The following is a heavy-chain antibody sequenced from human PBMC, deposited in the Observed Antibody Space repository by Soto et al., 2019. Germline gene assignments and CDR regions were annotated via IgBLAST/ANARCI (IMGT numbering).Heavy chain of an antibody. CDR1: GGSIRSYY. CDR2: VYYSGST. J-gene: IGHJ4*02. CDR3: ARRYGGNFDY. D-gene: IGHD1-26*01. V-gene: IGHV4-59*01. Sequence: SETLSLTCPVAGGSIRSYYWSCIRQPPGKGLEWIGYVYYSGSTNYNPSLKSRVTISVDTSKNQFSLKVRSVTAADTAVYYCARRYGGNFDYWGQGTLVTVSS.